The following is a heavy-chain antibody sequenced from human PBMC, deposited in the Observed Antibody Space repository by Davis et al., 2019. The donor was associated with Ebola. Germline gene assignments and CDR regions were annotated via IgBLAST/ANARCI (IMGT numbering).Heavy chain of an antibody. CDR1: GVSISSVHYY. D-gene: IGHD2-21*02. V-gene: IGHV4-30-4*02. CDR2: IYYSGST. J-gene: IGHJ5*02. CDR3: AREVTKGRWFDP. Sequence: SDTLSPPFTPPGVSISSVHYYWSWIRQPPGKGLACLGYIYYSGSTYYNPSLKSRVTISVDTSKNQFSLKLSSVTAADTAVYYCAREVTKGRWFDPWGQGTLVTVSS.